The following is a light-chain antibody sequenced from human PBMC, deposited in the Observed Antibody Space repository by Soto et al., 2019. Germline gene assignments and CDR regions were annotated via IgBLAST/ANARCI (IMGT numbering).Light chain of an antibody. Sequence: EFVLPQSPGALSLSPGERAPLACRASQSVSSIYLAWYQQRPGQAPRLLIYGASSKATGIPDRFTGSGSGTDFTPTISRQVPDVCAVYSWQDYGTELTFGGGTKVVIK. V-gene: IGKV3-20*01. J-gene: IGKJ4*01. CDR1: QSVSSIY. CDR2: GAS. CDR3: QDYGTELT.